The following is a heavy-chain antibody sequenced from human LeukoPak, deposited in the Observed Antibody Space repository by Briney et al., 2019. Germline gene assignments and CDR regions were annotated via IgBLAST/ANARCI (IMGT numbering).Heavy chain of an antibody. Sequence: GGSLRLSCAASGFTFSSYAMIGVRQAPGKGLDWVSSIRDNGDDTYYADSVNGRFTISRDKSTNTLYLQMNSLRADDTAVYYCAKGYYGNYVAVDYWGQGTLVTVSS. D-gene: IGHD4-11*01. CDR1: GFTFSSYA. V-gene: IGHV3-23*01. CDR3: AKGYYGNYVAVDY. J-gene: IGHJ4*02. CDR2: IRDNGDDT.